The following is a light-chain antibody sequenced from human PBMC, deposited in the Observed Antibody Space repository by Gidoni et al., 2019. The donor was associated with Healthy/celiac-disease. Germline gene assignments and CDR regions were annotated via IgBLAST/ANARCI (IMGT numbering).Light chain of an antibody. J-gene: IGKJ3*01. V-gene: IGKV1-33*01. CDR1: QDINNY. CDR3: QQYDNLFT. CDR2: DAS. Sequence: DIQMTQSPSSLSASVGDRITITCQASQDINNYLNWYQQKPGKAPKVLIYDASNLKTGVPSRFSGSGSGTDFTFTISSLQPEDIATYYCQQYDNLFTSGPGTKVDIK.